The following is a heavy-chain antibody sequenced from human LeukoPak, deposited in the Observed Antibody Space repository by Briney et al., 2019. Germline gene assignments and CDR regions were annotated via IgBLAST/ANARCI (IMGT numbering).Heavy chain of an antibody. Sequence: SETLSLTCAVYGGSLSRYYGSCIRQSPGKGLEWIAEIDHRGDTNYNPSVKSRVTISVDTSKNQFSLKVRSLSAADTAVYYCAKGATISETGYFDFWGQGTLVTVSS. CDR1: GGSLSRYY. CDR3: AKGATISETGYFDF. J-gene: IGHJ4*03. D-gene: IGHD1-1*01. CDR2: IDHRGDT. V-gene: IGHV4-34*01.